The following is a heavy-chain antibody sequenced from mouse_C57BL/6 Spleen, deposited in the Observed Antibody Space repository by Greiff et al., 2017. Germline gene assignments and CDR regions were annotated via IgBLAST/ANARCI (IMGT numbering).Heavy chain of an antibody. CDR3: TRSFITTVVAPYFDY. CDR2: IDPETGGT. J-gene: IGHJ2*01. V-gene: IGHV1-15*01. D-gene: IGHD1-1*01. Sequence: VKLVESGAELVRPGASVTLSCKASGYTFTDYEMHWVKQTPVHGLEWIGAIDPETGGTAYNQKFKGQAILTADKSSSTAYMELRSLTSEDSAVYYCTRSFITTVVAPYFDYWGQGTTLTVSS. CDR1: GYTFTDYE.